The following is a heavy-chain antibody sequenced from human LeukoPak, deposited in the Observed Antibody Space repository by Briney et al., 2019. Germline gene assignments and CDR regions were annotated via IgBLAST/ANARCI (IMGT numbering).Heavy chain of an antibody. CDR3: ARSATGYCSSAGCHWDS. CDR2: ISASSNII. J-gene: IGHJ4*02. D-gene: IGHD2-2*01. Sequence: GGSLRLSCAASGFTFSSYSMYWVRQAPGKGLEWVSSISASSNIIHYAESVRGRFTISRDNAKNSLYLQMNSLRAQDTAVYYCARSATGYCSSAGCHWDSWGQGTLVTVSS. CDR1: GFTFSSYS. V-gene: IGHV3-21*01.